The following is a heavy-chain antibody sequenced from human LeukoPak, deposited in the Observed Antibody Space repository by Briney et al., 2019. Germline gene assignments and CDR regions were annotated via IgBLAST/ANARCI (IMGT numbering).Heavy chain of an antibody. Sequence: ASVKVSCKASGYTFTGYYMHWVRQAPGQGLEWMGWINPNSGGTNYAQKFQGRVTMTRDTSISTAYMELSRLRSDDTAVYYCAKDRAVATIGGIDYWGQGTLVTVSS. CDR1: GYTFTGYY. D-gene: IGHD5-12*01. CDR3: AKDRAVATIGGIDY. CDR2: INPNSGGT. J-gene: IGHJ4*02. V-gene: IGHV1-2*02.